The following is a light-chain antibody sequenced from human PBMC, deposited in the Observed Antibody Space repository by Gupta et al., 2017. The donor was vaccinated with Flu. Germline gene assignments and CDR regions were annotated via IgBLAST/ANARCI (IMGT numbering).Light chain of an antibody. CDR2: EDT. CDR1: SGNIAGNN. Sequence: VTISCSRRSGNIAGNNVPWYQQHPGRSPTDVLYEDTLRPCEVADRFSGSIDRSSNAASLTIAVQKNDEEADYYCQTEDASSLVFGGGTKLTVL. J-gene: IGLJ3*02. V-gene: IGLV6-57*01. CDR3: QTEDASSLV.